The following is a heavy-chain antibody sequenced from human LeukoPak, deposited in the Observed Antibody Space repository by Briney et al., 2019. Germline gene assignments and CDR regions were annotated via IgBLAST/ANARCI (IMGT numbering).Heavy chain of an antibody. CDR2: IYYSGST. CDR3: ARHRYGDYGDY. V-gene: IGHV4-39*01. Sequence: SQTLSLTCTVSGGSISSGDYYWGWIRQPPGKGLEWIGSIYYSGSTYYNPSLKSRVTISVDTSKNQFSLKLSSVTAADTAVYYCARHRYGDYGDYWGQGTLVTVSS. J-gene: IGHJ4*02. CDR1: GGSISSGDYY. D-gene: IGHD4-17*01.